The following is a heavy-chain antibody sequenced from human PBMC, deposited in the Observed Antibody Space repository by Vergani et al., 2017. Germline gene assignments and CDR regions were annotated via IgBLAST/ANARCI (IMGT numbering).Heavy chain of an antibody. CDR3: ARGGDIVVVPAAIDYMDV. V-gene: IGHV3-7*01. D-gene: IGHD2-2*01. CDR2: IKQDGSEK. J-gene: IGHJ6*03. Sequence: EVQLVGSGGGLVQPGGSLRLSCAASGFTFSSYWMSWVRQAPGKGLEWVANIKQDGSEKYYVDSVKGRFTISRDNAKNSLYLQMNSLRAEDTAVYYCARGGDIVVVPAAIDYMDVWGKGTTDTVSS. CDR1: GFTFSSYW.